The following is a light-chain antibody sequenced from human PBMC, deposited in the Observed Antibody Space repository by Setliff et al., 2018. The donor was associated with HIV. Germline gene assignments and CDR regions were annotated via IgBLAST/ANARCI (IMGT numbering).Light chain of an antibody. CDR3: SSYTGSRNYV. Sequence: QSVLTQPASVSGSPGQSITISCTGTSSDVGGYNYVSWYQQHPGKAPKLMIYDVSDRPSGVSNRFSGSKSDNTASLTISGLQAEDEGDYYCSSYTGSRNYVFGTGTKAPS. CDR1: SSDVGGYNY. CDR2: DVS. V-gene: IGLV2-14*03. J-gene: IGLJ1*01.